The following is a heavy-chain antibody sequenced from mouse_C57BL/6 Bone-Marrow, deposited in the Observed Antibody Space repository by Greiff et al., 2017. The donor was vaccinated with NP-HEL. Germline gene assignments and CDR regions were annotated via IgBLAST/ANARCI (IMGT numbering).Heavy chain of an antibody. J-gene: IGHJ3*01. Sequence: QVQLQQSGAELVRPGSSVKLSCKASGYTFTSYWMHWVKQRPIQGLEWIGNIDPSDSETHYNQKFKDKAKLTVDKSSSTAYMQLSSLTSEDSAVYYCAREAYYDYDWFAYWGQGTLVTVSA. D-gene: IGHD2-4*01. CDR2: IDPSDSET. CDR3: AREAYYDYDWFAY. V-gene: IGHV1-52*01. CDR1: GYTFTSYW.